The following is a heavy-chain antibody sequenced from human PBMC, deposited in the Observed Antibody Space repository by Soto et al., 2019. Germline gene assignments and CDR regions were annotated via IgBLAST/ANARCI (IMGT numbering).Heavy chain of an antibody. Sequence: QVQLVESGGGVVQPGRSLRLSCAASGFTFSSYGMHWVRQAPGKGLEWVAVISYDGSNKYYADSVKGRFTISRDNSKNTLYLQMNSLRAEDTAVYYCAKDRSPSGLVTTTVGLDPWGQGTLVTVSS. V-gene: IGHV3-30*18. CDR2: ISYDGSNK. J-gene: IGHJ5*02. CDR1: GFTFSSYG. CDR3: AKDRSPSGLVTTTVGLDP. D-gene: IGHD6-19*01.